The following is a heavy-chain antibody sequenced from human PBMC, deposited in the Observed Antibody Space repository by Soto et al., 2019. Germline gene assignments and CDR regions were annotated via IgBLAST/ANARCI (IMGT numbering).Heavy chain of an antibody. CDR3: ARDSYCSSTSCFSRSSGTRYYYYYYGMDV. D-gene: IGHD2-2*01. Sequence: EVQLVESGGGLVQPGGSLRLSCAASGFTFSSYEMNWVRQAPGKGLEWVSYISSSGSTIYYADSVKGRFTISRDNAKNSLYLQMNSLRAEDTAVYYCARDSYCSSTSCFSRSSGTRYYYYYYGMDVWGQGTTVTVSS. J-gene: IGHJ6*02. V-gene: IGHV3-48*03. CDR1: GFTFSSYE. CDR2: ISSSGSTI.